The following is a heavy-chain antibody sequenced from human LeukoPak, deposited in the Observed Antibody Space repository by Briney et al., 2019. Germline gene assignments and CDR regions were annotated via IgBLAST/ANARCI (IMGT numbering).Heavy chain of an antibody. CDR3: AKDRGIAAAADY. J-gene: IGHJ4*02. D-gene: IGHD6-13*01. V-gene: IGHV3-30*02. CDR2: IRYDGSNK. Sequence: PGGSLRLSCAASGFTFSSYGMHWVRQAPGKGLEWVAFIRYDGSNKYYADSVKGRFTISRDNSKNTLYLQMNSLRAADTAVYYCAKDRGIAAAADYWGQGTQFTVSS. CDR1: GFTFSSYG.